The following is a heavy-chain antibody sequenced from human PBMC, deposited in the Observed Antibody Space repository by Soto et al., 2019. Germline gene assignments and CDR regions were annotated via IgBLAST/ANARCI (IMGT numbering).Heavy chain of an antibody. CDR1: GFTFSSYA. V-gene: IGHV3-23*01. CDR2: ISGSGGST. Sequence: EVQLLEFGGGLVQPGGSLRLSCAASGFTFSSYAMSWVRQAPGKGLEWVSAISGSGGSTYYADSVKGRFTISRDNSKNTLHLQMNSLRAEDTAVYYCANDPGQYGDYDGWFDPWGQGTLVTVSS. D-gene: IGHD4-17*01. CDR3: ANDPGQYGDYDGWFDP. J-gene: IGHJ5*02.